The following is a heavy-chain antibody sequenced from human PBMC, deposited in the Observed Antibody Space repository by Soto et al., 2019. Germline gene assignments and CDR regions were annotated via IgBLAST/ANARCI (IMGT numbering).Heavy chain of an antibody. Sequence: SETLFPTCPFSGACLNRGEYLWAWVRQAPGKGLQWVGHVYFSGSTNYNPSLKSRVTISLDTSKNQFSLKLRSVTAGDTAVYYCARVPVDTYMIYWSDPWGQGTLVTVSS. CDR2: VYFSGST. CDR3: ARVPVDTYMIYWSDP. J-gene: IGHJ5*02. V-gene: IGHV4-61*08. CDR1: GACLNRGEYL. D-gene: IGHD5-18*01.